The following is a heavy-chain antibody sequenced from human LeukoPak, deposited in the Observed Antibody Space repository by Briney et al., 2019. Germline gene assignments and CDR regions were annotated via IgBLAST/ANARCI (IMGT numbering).Heavy chain of an antibody. CDR3: AVSNWMDP. J-gene: IGHJ5*02. V-gene: IGHV3-74*01. CDR2: ISFDGSDA. CDR1: GFTFSGFW. Sequence: GGSLXLSCAASGFTFSGFWMHWVRQAPGKGGGWVSCISFDGSDATYADSVKGRFTISRDNAKNTLHLQMDSLTVEDTAVYYCAVSNWMDPWGQGTLVTVSS.